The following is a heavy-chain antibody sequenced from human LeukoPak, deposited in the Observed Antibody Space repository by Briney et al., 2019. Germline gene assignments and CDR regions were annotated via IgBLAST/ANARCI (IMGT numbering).Heavy chain of an antibody. Sequence: GRSLRLSCAASGFSFSTYGMHWVRQAPGKGLEWVSSISSSSSYIYYADSVKGRFTISRDNAKNSLYLQMNSLRAEDTAVYYCARVSHAFDIWGQGTMVTVSS. CDR1: GFSFSTYG. J-gene: IGHJ3*02. D-gene: IGHD1-14*01. CDR2: ISSSSSYI. V-gene: IGHV3-21*01. CDR3: ARVSHAFDI.